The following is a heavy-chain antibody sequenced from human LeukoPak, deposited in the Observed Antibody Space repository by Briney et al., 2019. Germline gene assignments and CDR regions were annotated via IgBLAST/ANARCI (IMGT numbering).Heavy chain of an antibody. CDR2: INPNSGGT. CDR3: AREFRIAAAGAPVGY. J-gene: IGHJ4*02. CDR1: GYTFTGYY. V-gene: IGHV1-2*06. Sequence: ASVKVSCKASGYTFTGYYVHWVRQAPGQGLEWVGRINPNSGGTNYAQKFQGRVTMTRDTSISTAYMELSRLRSDDTAVYYCAREFRIAAAGAPVGYWGQGTLVTVSS. D-gene: IGHD6-13*01.